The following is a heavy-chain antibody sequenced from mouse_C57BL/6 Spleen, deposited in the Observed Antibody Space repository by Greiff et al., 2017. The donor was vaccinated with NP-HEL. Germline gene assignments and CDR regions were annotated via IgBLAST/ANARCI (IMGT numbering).Heavy chain of an antibody. CDR2: INPSSGYT. V-gene: IGHV1-7*01. J-gene: IGHJ2*01. Sequence: QVQLQQSGADLAKPGASVKLSCTASGYSFTSYWMHWVKQRPGQGLEWIGYINPSSGYTQYNQKFKDKATLTSDKSSSTAYMQLSSLTYEDAAVYYCARLHRDYWGQGTTLTVSS. CDR3: ARLHRDY. CDR1: GYSFTSYW.